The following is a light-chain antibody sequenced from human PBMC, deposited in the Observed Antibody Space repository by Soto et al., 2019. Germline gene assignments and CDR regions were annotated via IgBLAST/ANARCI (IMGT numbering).Light chain of an antibody. J-gene: IGLJ1*01. V-gene: IGLV1-40*01. CDR2: GNI. Sequence: QSVLTQPPGVSGSPGQRVTISCTGSSSNIGAGYDVHWYQQRPGTAPKLLIFGNINRPSGVPDRFSGSKSGNTASLTISGLQAEDEADYYCSSYTSSSSRVFGTGTKVTVL. CDR1: SSNIGAGYD. CDR3: SSYTSSSSRV.